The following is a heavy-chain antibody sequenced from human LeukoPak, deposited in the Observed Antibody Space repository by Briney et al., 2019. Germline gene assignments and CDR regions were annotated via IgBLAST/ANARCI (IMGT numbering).Heavy chain of an antibody. D-gene: IGHD3-22*01. CDR2: ISAYNGNT. J-gene: IGHJ6*03. CDR1: GYTFTSYG. Sequence: ASVKVSCKASGYTFTSYGISWVRQAPGQGLEWMGWISAYNGNTNYAQKLPGRVTMTTDTSTSTAYMELRSLRSDDTAVYYCARGWYDSSGYYYGIDDYYYYMDVWGKGTTVTVSS. V-gene: IGHV1-18*01. CDR3: ARGWYDSSGYYYGIDDYYYYMDV.